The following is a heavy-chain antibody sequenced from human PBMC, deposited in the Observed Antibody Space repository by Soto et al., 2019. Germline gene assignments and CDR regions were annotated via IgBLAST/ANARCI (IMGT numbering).Heavy chain of an antibody. CDR2: ISYDGSNK. D-gene: IGHD3-9*01. CDR1: GFTFSSYG. CDR3: AKEIYDILTGYRGYYYYGMDV. J-gene: IGHJ6*02. V-gene: IGHV3-30*18. Sequence: GGSLRLSCAASGFTFSSYGMHWVRQAPGKGLEWVAVISYDGSNKYYADSVKGRFTISRDNSKNTLYLQMNSLRAEDTAVYYSAKEIYDILTGYRGYYYYGMDVWGQGTTVTVSS.